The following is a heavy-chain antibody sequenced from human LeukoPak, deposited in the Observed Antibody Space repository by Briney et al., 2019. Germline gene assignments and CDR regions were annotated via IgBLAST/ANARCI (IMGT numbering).Heavy chain of an antibody. CDR3: ARQTSYDSSGYPIDY. Sequence: PGGSLRLSCAVSGFTFNDYAMNWVRQAPGKGLEWVSFISGDGGSTYYADSVKGRFTISRDNAKSSLYLQMNSLRDEDAAVYYCARQTSYDSSGYPIDYWGQGTLVTVSS. CDR1: GFTFNDYA. V-gene: IGHV3-43*02. CDR2: ISGDGGST. J-gene: IGHJ4*02. D-gene: IGHD3-22*01.